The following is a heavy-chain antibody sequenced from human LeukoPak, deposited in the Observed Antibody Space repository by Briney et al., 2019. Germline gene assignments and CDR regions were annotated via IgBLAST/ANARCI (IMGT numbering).Heavy chain of an antibody. CDR2: IYYSGST. D-gene: IGHD3-22*01. CDR1: GGSISSSSYY. V-gene: IGHV4-39*01. J-gene: IGHJ4*02. Sequence: PSETLSLTCTVSGGSISSSSYYWGWIRQPPGKGLEWIGSIYYSGSTYYNPSVKSRVTLSLDTSKNQFSLRLSSVTAADTAVYYCARPSHYSDSSGYYLGSYYFDSWGQGTLVTVSS. CDR3: ARPSHYSDSSGYYLGSYYFDS.